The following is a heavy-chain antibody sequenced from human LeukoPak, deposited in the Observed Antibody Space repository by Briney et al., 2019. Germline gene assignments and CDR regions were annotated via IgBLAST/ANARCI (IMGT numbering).Heavy chain of an antibody. CDR1: GFTFSSYA. CDR2: ISYDGSNK. V-gene: IGHV3-30*04. J-gene: IGHJ1*01. Sequence: GGSLRLSGAASGFTFSSYAMHWVRQAPGKGLEWVAVISYDGSNKYYADSVKGRFTISRDNSKNTLYLQMNSLRAEDTAVYYCARVGVAWDIVVVPAAGYFQHWGQGTLVTVSS. CDR3: ARVGVAWDIVVVPAAGYFQH. D-gene: IGHD2-2*01.